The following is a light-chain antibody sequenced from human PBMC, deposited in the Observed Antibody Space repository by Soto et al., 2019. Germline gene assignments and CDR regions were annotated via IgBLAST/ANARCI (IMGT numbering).Light chain of an antibody. Sequence: AIRMTQSPSSFSASTGDRVTITCRASQGISSFLAWYQQKPGKVPKLLMYAASTLQSGVPSRFSGSGSGTDFTLTISYLQSEDFATYYCQQYYSYPRTFGQGTKVEIK. CDR2: AAS. CDR1: QGISSF. CDR3: QQYYSYPRT. V-gene: IGKV1-8*01. J-gene: IGKJ1*01.